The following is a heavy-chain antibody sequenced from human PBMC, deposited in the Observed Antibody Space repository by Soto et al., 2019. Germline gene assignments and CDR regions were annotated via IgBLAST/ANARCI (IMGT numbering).Heavy chain of an antibody. J-gene: IGHJ6*02. CDR3: ARSQGSSTSLEIYYYYYYGMDV. V-gene: IGHV1-69*01. CDR2: IIPIPGTA. D-gene: IGHD2-2*01. CDR1: GGTFGSYA. Sequence: QVQLVQSGAEVKKPGSSVKVSCKASGGTFGSYAISWVRQAPGQGLEWMGGIIPIPGTANYAKKFQGRVTIAEDESTSTAYMELSSLRSEDTAVYYCARSQGSSTSLEIYYYYYYGMDVWGQGTKVTVSS.